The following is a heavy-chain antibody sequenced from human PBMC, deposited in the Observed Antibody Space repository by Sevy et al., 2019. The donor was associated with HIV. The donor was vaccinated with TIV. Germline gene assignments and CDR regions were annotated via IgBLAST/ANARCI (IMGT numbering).Heavy chain of an antibody. CDR3: AKPNWNFRVDWVDT. CDR2: ISGSGGLT. CDR1: EFTSRAFA. Sequence: GGSLRLSCTVTEFTSRAFAMSWVRQTPEKGLEWVSSISGSGGLTHYADSVKGRFTISRDKSQGTVYLQMNSLAVDDTAVYYCAKPNWNFRVDWVDTWGQGTLVTVSS. V-gene: IGHV3-23*01. J-gene: IGHJ5*02. D-gene: IGHD1-7*01.